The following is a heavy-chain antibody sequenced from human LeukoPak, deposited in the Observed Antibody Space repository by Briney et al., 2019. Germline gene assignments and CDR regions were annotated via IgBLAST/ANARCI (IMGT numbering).Heavy chain of an antibody. D-gene: IGHD4-11*01. Sequence: PSETLSLTCTVSGGSISSSSYYWGWIRQPPGKGLEWIGSIYYSGSTNYNPSLKSRVTISVDTSKNQFSLKLSSVTAADTAVYYCARVRTSYSNYGFDAFDIWGQGTMVTVSS. CDR2: IYYSGST. V-gene: IGHV4-39*07. CDR1: GGSISSSSYY. J-gene: IGHJ3*02. CDR3: ARVRTSYSNYGFDAFDI.